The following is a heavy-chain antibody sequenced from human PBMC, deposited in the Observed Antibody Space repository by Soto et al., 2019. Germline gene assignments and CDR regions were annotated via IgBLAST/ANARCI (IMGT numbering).Heavy chain of an antibody. Sequence: ASVKVSCKASGGTFSSYAISWVRQAPGQGLEWMGGIIPIFGTANYAQKFQGRVTITADESTSTAYMELSSLRSEDTAVYYCATKPRTTGTTYYYYYYMDVWGKGTTVTVSS. CDR3: ATKPRTTGTTYYYYYYMDV. CDR2: IIPIFGTA. D-gene: IGHD1-1*01. V-gene: IGHV1-69*13. CDR1: GGTFSSYA. J-gene: IGHJ6*03.